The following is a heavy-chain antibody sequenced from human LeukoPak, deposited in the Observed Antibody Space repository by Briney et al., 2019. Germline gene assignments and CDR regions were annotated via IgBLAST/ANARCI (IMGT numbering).Heavy chain of an antibody. Sequence: GGSLRLSCAGPGFTFSKAWRRWGRQAPGEGGEGGGRIKSKTDGWTTDSAAPLKGRFTISRDDSKNTLYLQMNSLKTEDTAVYYCTTDWCSGGSCFSRRDYWGQGTLVTVSS. CDR2: IKSKTDGWTT. V-gene: IGHV3-15*01. D-gene: IGHD2-15*01. CDR3: TTDWCSGGSCFSRRDY. J-gene: IGHJ4*02. CDR1: GFTFSKAW.